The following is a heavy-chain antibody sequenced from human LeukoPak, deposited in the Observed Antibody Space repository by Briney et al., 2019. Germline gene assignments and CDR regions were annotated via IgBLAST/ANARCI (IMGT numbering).Heavy chain of an antibody. J-gene: IGHJ4*02. CDR1: GFTFSSYA. Sequence: GGSLRLSCAASGFTFSSYAMSWVRQAPGKGLEWVSAISGSGGSTYYADSVKGRFTLSRDNSRNTLYLQMKSLRVEDTAIYYCGRDWKLDYWGQGSLVTVSS. CDR3: GRDWKLDY. V-gene: IGHV3-23*01. D-gene: IGHD1-1*01. CDR2: ISGSGGST.